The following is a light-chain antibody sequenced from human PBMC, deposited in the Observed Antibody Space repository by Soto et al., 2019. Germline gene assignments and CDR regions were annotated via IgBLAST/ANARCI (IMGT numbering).Light chain of an antibody. CDR2: DGF. CDR3: PQCKRHAIT. CDR1: QSISRW. V-gene: IGKV1-5*01. J-gene: IGKJ4*01. Sequence: LQFTRSPCTXSAKGKDRVLIPWGASQSISRWFAWYQQKTGKXXXXLXYDGFSLGSGVTSTFSRSGSGTEFTLPASTPQPDDFSTYYRPQCKRHAITCGGGTKVDI.